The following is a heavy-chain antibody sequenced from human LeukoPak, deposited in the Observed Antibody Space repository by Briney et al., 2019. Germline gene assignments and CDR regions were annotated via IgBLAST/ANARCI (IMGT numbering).Heavy chain of an antibody. J-gene: IGHJ4*02. Sequence: GESLKISCKGSGYSFTSYWIGWVRQMPGKGLEWMGIIYPGDSDTRYSPSFQGQVTISADKSISTAYLQWSSLKASDTAMYYCAKMRGQWSGEYYFDYWGQGTLVTVSS. V-gene: IGHV5-51*01. CDR3: AKMRGQWSGEYYFDY. CDR2: IYPGDSDT. CDR1: GYSFTSYW. D-gene: IGHD3-10*01.